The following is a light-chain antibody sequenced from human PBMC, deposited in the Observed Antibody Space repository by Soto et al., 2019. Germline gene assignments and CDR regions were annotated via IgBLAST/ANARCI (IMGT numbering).Light chain of an antibody. CDR1: SSDVGAYNY. CDR2: EVT. Sequence: QSALTQPPSASGSPGQSVTISCTGTSSDVGAYNYVSWYQQRPGKAPKLMIYEVTKRPSGVPDRFSGSNSGNTASLTVSVLQAEEEADYCCSSYARTSSVVFGGGTKLTVL. CDR3: SSYARTSSVV. V-gene: IGLV2-8*01. J-gene: IGLJ2*01.